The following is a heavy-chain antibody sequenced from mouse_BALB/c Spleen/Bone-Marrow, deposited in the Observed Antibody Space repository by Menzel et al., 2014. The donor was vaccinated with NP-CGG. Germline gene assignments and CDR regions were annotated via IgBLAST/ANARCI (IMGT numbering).Heavy chain of an antibody. CDR2: IDTSDSYT. CDR3: ARGGHDFSLDY. J-gene: IGHJ4*01. V-gene: IGHV1-69*01. CDR1: GYTFTDNW. D-gene: IGHD2-4*01. Sequence: VQLVESGAELGMPGASVKMSCKASGYTFTDNWIYWVKQRPGQGLEWIGAIDTSDSYTNYNQKFMGKASLTADASSSKACMQVSSLTSDDSAVYYCARGGHDFSLDYWGQGTSVTVSS.